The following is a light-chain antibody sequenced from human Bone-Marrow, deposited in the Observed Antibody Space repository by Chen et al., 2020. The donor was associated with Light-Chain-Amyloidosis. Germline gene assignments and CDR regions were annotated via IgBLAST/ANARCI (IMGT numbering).Light chain of an antibody. CDR3: QVWHRSSDRPV. CDR1: NIGSTS. V-gene: IGLV3-21*02. J-gene: IGLJ3*02. Sequence: SYVLTQPSSVSVAPGQTATTACGGNNIGSTSVHWYQQTPGQAPLLVVYDDSDRPSGIPERLSGSNSGNTATMTISGVEAGDEADYYCQVWHRSSDRPVFGGGTKLTVL. CDR2: DDS.